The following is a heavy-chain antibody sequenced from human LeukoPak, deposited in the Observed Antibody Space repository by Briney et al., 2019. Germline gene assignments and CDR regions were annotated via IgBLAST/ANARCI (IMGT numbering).Heavy chain of an antibody. V-gene: IGHV4-34*01. CDR1: GGSFSGYY. CDR2: INHSGST. Sequence: PSETLSLTCAVYGGSFSGYYWSWIRQPPGKGLEWIGEINHSGSTNYNPSLKSRVTISVDTSKNQFSLKLSSVTAADTAVYYCARVFRTLYSSSWYVVAAQSKYYYYYMDVWGKGTTVTVSS. D-gene: IGHD6-13*01. CDR3: ARVFRTLYSSSWYVVAAQSKYYYYYMDV. J-gene: IGHJ6*03.